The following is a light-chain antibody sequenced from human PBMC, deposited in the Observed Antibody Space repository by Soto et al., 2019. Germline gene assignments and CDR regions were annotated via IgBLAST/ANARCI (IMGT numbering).Light chain of an antibody. CDR1: QAVNTR. CDR2: LTS. CDR3: HQRQSWTRT. Sequence: EIVWTQSPATLSSFPGDRVTLSCRASQAVNTRLAWYQDKPGQAPRIPIYLTSNRAAGIPARFSGSGSETDFTLTISEVETEDFAVYECHQRQSWTRTFGQGTKVDIK. J-gene: IGKJ1*01. V-gene: IGKV3-11*01.